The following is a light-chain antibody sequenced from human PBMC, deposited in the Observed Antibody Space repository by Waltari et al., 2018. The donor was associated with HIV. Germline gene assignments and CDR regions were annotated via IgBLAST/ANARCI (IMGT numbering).Light chain of an antibody. V-gene: IGKV1-13*02. CDR2: DAS. CDR1: HGVRNA. Sequence: AIQLAQSPSSLAAYVGDRVTITCRASHGVRNALAWYQQKPGRPPKLLIYDASTLEGGVPSRFSGSLSGTDFNLTISNLQPEDSATYYCQQFRTYPRTFGQGATLEIK. CDR3: QQFRTYPRT. J-gene: IGKJ2*01.